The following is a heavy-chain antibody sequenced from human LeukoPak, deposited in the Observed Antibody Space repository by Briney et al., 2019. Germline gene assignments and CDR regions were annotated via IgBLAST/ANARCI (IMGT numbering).Heavy chain of an antibody. CDR3: AKDIQLST. CDR2: ISSSGNNA. J-gene: IGHJ3*01. D-gene: IGHD5-24*01. CDR1: GFTFRDAA. Sequence: PGGSLRLSCAVSGFTFRDAAMTWVRQALEKGLEWASLISSSGNNAYYADSVKGRFTISRDNSKNTLSLQMNSLRVEDTAIYYCAKDIQLSTWGLGTMVTVSS. V-gene: IGHV3-23*01.